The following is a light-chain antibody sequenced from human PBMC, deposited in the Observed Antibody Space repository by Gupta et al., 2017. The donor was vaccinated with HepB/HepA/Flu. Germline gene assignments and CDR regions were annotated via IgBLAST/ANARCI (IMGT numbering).Light chain of an antibody. CDR3: QQLNSYPLT. V-gene: IGKV1-9*01. CDR1: QDISGY. Sequence: DIQLTQSPSFLSASVGDRVTITCRASQDISGYLGWYQQKPGKAPKLLIFAASTLQSGVASRCSGSGSGTEFTLAISSLQPEDFATYYCQQLNSYPLTFGGGTKVDIK. CDR2: AAS. J-gene: IGKJ4*01.